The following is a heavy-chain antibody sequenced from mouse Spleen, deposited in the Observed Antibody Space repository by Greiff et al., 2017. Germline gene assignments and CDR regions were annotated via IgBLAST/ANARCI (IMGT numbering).Heavy chain of an antibody. Sequence: EVKLVESGGGLVKPGGSLKLSCAASGFAFSSYDMSWVRQTPEKRLEWVAYISNGGGSTYYPDTVKGRFTISRDNAKNTLYLQMSSLKSEDTAMYYCARHYYGYPAYWGQGTLVTVSA. CDR3: ARHYYGYPAY. D-gene: IGHD1-2*01. V-gene: IGHV5-12-1*01. CDR2: ISNGGGST. CDR1: GFAFSSYD. J-gene: IGHJ3*01.